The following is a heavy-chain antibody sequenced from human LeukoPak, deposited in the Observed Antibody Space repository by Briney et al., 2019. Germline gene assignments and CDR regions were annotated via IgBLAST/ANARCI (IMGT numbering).Heavy chain of an antibody. J-gene: IGHJ4*02. CDR3: ARGYCTSTSCYGGFDY. D-gene: IGHD2-2*01. CDR1: GFTFSSHS. Sequence: GGSLRLSCAASGFTFSSHSMNWVRQAPGKGLEWVSVIYSSGNTFYADSVKGRFSISRDNSKNTVYLQMNTLRAEDTAVYYCARGYCTSTSCYGGFDYWGQGTLVTVSS. V-gene: IGHV3-53*01. CDR2: IYSSGNT.